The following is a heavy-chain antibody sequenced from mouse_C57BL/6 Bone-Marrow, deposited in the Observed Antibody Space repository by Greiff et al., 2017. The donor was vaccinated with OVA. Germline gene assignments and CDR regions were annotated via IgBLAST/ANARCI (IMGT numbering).Heavy chain of an antibody. Sequence: VQLVESGPGLVQPSQSLSITCTVSGFSLTSYGVHWVRQSPGQGLEWLGVIWSGGSTAYNAAFISSLSISKANSTSQAFFNMHSLQADDTVIYYGARIHYGGSYYARDYWGRGTAVTVSA. CDR2: IWSGGST. V-gene: IGHV2-2*01. CDR1: GFSLTSYG. D-gene: IGHD1-1*01. J-gene: IGHJ4*01. CDR3: ARIHYGGSYYARDY.